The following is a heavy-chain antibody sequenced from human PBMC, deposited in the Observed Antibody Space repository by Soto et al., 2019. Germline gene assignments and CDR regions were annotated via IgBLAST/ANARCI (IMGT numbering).Heavy chain of an antibody. CDR1: GYTFTGYY. J-gene: IGHJ6*02. CDR2: INPNSGGT. D-gene: IGHD3-10*01. V-gene: IGHV1-2*04. CDR3: ATNTGSSEHRGYYYYGMDV. Sequence: ASVKVSCKASGYTFTGYYMHWVRQAPGQGLERMGWINPNSGGTNYAQKFQGWVTMTRDTSISTAYMELSRLRSDDTAVYYCATNTGSSEHRGYYYYGMDVCGQGTTVTVSS.